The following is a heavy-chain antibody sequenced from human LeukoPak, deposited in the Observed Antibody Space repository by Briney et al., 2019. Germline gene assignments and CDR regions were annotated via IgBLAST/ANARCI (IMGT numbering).Heavy chain of an antibody. D-gene: IGHD4-17*01. CDR2: IWYDRTNK. CDR3: ARDRLTTVTTFHFDY. J-gene: IGHJ4*02. V-gene: IGHV3-33*01. CDR1: GFTLSTYT. Sequence: GGSPRLSCAASGFTLSTYTTHGVRQAPDKGLERVAVIWYDRTNKYYADSVKGRFTISRDNSKNTLYLQMSSLRAEDTAVYYCARDRLTTVTTFHFDYWGQGTLVTVSS.